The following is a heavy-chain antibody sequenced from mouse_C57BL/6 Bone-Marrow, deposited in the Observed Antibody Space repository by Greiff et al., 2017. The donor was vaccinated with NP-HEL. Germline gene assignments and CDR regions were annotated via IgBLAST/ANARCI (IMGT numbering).Heavy chain of an antibody. CDR3: AREIYYYGFCFDY. Sequence: QVQLQQSGAVLVRPGTSVKMSCKASGYTFTNYWIGWAKQRPGHGLAWIGAIYPGGGYTNYNEKFKGKATLTADKSSSTAYMQFSSLTSEDAAIYYCAREIYYYGFCFDYWGQGTTLTVSA. D-gene: IGHD1-1*01. CDR1: GYTFTNYW. V-gene: IGHV1-63*01. J-gene: IGHJ2*01. CDR2: IYPGGGYT.